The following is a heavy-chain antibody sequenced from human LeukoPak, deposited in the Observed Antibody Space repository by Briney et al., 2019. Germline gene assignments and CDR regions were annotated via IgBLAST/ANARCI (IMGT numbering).Heavy chain of an antibody. V-gene: IGHV3-9*01. CDR2: ISWNSGSI. CDR3: AKPGYPLSGSSYFDY. J-gene: IGHJ4*02. D-gene: IGHD6-6*01. CDR1: GFTFDDYA. Sequence: GRSLRLSCAASGFTFDDYAMHWVRQAPGKGLEWVSGISWNSGSIGYADSAKGRFTISRDNAKNSLYLQMNSLRAEDTALYYCAKPGYPLSGSSYFDYWGQGTLVTVSS.